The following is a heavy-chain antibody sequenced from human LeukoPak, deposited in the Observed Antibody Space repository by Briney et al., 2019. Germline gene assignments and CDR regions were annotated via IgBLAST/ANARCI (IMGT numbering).Heavy chain of an antibody. CDR3: ARYCSTTTCYSPWFDP. Sequence: SETLSLTCTVSGGSISNYYWSWIRQPPGKGLELIGYIYYTGSTTYNPSLKSRATMSVDTSKNQFSLKLSSVTAADTAVYYCARYCSTTTCYSPWFDPWGQGTLVTVSS. CDR1: GGSISNYY. V-gene: IGHV4-59*08. CDR2: IYYTGST. D-gene: IGHD2-2*01. J-gene: IGHJ5*02.